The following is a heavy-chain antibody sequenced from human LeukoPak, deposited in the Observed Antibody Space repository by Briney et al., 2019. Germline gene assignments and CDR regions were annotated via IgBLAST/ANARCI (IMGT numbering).Heavy chain of an antibody. CDR3: ARDVDYYDSSGYLIRGYYFDY. V-gene: IGHV3-7*01. CDR1: GFTFSSYW. J-gene: IGHJ4*02. D-gene: IGHD3-22*01. CDR2: MKQDGSEK. Sequence: GGSLRLSCAASGFTFSSYWMTLVRQAPGKGLEWVANMKQDGSEKYYVDSVKGRFTISRDNAKNSLYLQMNSLRDEDTAVYYCARDVDYYDSSGYLIRGYYFDYWGQGTLVTVSS.